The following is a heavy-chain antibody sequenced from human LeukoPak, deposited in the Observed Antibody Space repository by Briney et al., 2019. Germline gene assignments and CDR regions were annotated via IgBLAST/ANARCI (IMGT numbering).Heavy chain of an antibody. D-gene: IGHD2-21*02. CDR2: INLNSGGT. CDR3: ARVAGGDWYYFDF. Sequence: ASVKVSCKASGYTFTAYYMHSVRQAPGQGLEWMGWINLNSGGTNSAQKFQGRVTMTRDTSISAAYMELSRLGSDDTAVYYCARVAGGDWYYFDFWGQGTLVTVSS. CDR1: GYTFTAYY. J-gene: IGHJ4*02. V-gene: IGHV1-2*02.